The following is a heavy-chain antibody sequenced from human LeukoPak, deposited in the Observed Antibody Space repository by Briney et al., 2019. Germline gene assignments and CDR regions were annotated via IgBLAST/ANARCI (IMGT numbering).Heavy chain of an antibody. Sequence: PSETLSLTCTVSGGSITSYYWSWIRQPPGKGLEWSGYIYYSGSTNYNPSLKSRVTISVDTSKNQFSLKLSSVTAADTAVCYCARESPLIIAAESLWRFYYYMDVWGKGTSVTVSS. CDR3: ARESPLIIAAESLWRFYYYMDV. V-gene: IGHV4-59*01. CDR1: GGSITSYY. J-gene: IGHJ6*03. D-gene: IGHD6-13*01. CDR2: IYYSGST.